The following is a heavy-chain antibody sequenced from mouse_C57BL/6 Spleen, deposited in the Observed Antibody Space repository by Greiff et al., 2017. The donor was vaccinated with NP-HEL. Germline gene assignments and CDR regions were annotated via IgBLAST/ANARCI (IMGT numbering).Heavy chain of an antibody. V-gene: IGHV3-8*01. D-gene: IGHD1-1*01. CDR1: GYSITSYY. CDR2: ISYSGST. CDR3: ARSDYYYGSSYVSFDY. Sequence: EVQVVESGPGLAKPSQTLSLTCSVTGYSITSYYWNWIRKFPGNKLEYMGYISYSGSTYYNPSLKSRISITRDTSKNQYYLQLNSVTTEDTATYYCARSDYYYGSSYVSFDYWGQGTTLTVSS. J-gene: IGHJ2*01.